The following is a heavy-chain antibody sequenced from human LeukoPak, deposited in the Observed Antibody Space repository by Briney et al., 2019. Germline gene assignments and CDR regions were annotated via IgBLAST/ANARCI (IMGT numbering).Heavy chain of an antibody. CDR2: MYATGTT. CDR3: AKVAKYYYGPETYFFFEN. CDR1: DTSINTYY. J-gene: IGHJ4*02. Sequence: NPSETLSLTCTVSDTSINTYYWSWIRQPAGKGLEWIGHMYATGTTNYNPSLKSRVSMSIDTSKNQISLNLRSVTAADTAVYYCAKVAKYYYGPETYFFFENWGQGTLVTVSS. D-gene: IGHD3-10*01. V-gene: IGHV4-4*07.